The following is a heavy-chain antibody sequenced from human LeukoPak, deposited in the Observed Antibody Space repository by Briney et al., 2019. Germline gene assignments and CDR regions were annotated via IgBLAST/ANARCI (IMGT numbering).Heavy chain of an antibody. CDR2: INTTGGST. J-gene: IGHJ4*02. D-gene: IGHD6-13*01. Sequence: ASVKVSCKASGYTFTTYYIHWVRQAPGQGLEWMGIINTTGGSTTYAQKFQGRVTMTRDTSTSTVFMEVNSLRSEDTAVYCCALYSSTWYWGQGTLVTVSS. CDR3: ALYSSTWY. V-gene: IGHV1-46*01. CDR1: GYTFTTYY.